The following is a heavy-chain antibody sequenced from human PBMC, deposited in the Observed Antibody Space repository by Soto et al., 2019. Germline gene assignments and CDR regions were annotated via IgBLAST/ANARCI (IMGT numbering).Heavy chain of an antibody. CDR2: SSATGAGT. CDR3: AKDRRAGGNYGFYSDF. D-gene: IGHD1-7*01. Sequence: EVQLLESGGGLVQPGGSRRLSCAASGFTFSSYGMTWVRQAPGKGLEWVSFSSATGAGTYYADSVKGRFTISRDNSKNTQYLQMTSLRADDTAVYYCAKDRRAGGNYGFYSDFWGQGALVIVSS. CDR1: GFTFSSYG. V-gene: IGHV3-23*01. J-gene: IGHJ4*02.